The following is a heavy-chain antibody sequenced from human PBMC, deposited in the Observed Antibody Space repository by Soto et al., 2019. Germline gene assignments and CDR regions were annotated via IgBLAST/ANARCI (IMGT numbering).Heavy chain of an antibody. D-gene: IGHD2-8*01. Sequence: TLSLTCTVSGGSISSGGYYWSWIRQHPGKGLEWIGYIYYSGSTYYNPSHKSRVTISVDTSKNQFSLKLSSVTAADTAVYYCARDVLYPIYYYYGMDVWGQGTTVTVSS. J-gene: IGHJ6*02. CDR3: ARDVLYPIYYYYGMDV. CDR2: IYYSGST. V-gene: IGHV4-31*03. CDR1: GGSISSGGYY.